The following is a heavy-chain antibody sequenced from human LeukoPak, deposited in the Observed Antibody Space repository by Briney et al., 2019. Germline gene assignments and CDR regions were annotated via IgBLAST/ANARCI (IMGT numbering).Heavy chain of an antibody. CDR2: ISGSGGST. CDR3: ARGPYSGSYYGSPDYGMDV. V-gene: IGHV3-23*01. CDR1: GFTFNIYA. Sequence: GGSLRLSCAASGFTFNIYAISWVRQAPGKGLEWVSAISGSGGSTHYADSVKGRFTISRDNSKNTLYLQMNSLRAEDTAVYYCARGPYSGSYYGSPDYGMDVWGQGTTVTVSS. D-gene: IGHD1-26*01. J-gene: IGHJ6*02.